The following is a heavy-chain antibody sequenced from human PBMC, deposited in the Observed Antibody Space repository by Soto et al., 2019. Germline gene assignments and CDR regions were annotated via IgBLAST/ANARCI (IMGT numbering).Heavy chain of an antibody. CDR3: ARESSGWSLLRGKYFQH. CDR2: INPNSGGT. D-gene: IGHD6-19*01. Sequence: GASVKVSCKASGYTFTGYYMHWVRQAPGQGLEWMGWINPNSGGTNYAQKFQGWVTMTRDTSISTAYMELSRLRSDDTAVYYCARESSGWSLLRGKYFQHWGQGTLVTVSS. J-gene: IGHJ1*01. V-gene: IGHV1-2*04. CDR1: GYTFTGYY.